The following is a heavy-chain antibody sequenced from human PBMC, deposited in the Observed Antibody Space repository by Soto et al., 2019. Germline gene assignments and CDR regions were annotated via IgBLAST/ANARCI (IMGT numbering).Heavy chain of an antibody. Sequence: QVQPVQSGSEVKKPGASVMISCKGSGSTFSSPGVHWVRQAPGQRPEWVGSINTVNGKTDYSQKFQGRVAFTRDTSASTGYMELSNLRSEDTAIYYCAILLGYGGMSARLWLEPWGQGTLVSVSS. J-gene: IGHJ5*02. CDR2: INTVNGKT. V-gene: IGHV1-3*04. CDR1: GSTFSSPG. D-gene: IGHD4-17*01. CDR3: AILLGYGGMSARLWLEP.